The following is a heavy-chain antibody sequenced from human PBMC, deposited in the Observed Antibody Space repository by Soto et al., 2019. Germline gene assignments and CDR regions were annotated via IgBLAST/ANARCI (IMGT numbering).Heavy chain of an antibody. V-gene: IGHV4-34*01. D-gene: IGHD2-8*02. CDR2: INHSGST. CDR1: GGSFSGYY. CDR3: ARDKITGLFDY. Sequence: QVQLQQWGAGLLKPSETLSLTCAVYGGSFSGYYWTWIRQPPGTGLEWIGEINHSGSTNYIPSLKSRVTISVDTSKNQFSLKLTSVTAADTAVYYWARDKITGLFDYWGQGTLVTVSS. J-gene: IGHJ4*02.